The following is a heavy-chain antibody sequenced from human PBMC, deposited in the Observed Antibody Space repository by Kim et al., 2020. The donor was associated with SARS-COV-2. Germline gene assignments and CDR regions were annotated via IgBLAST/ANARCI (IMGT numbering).Heavy chain of an antibody. CDR2: ISTYNGYT. Sequence: ASVKVSCKASGYTFTSYGISWVRQAPGQGLEWIGWISTYNGYTNYVQKLQGRVTMTTDTSTSTAYMELRSLRSDDTAVYYCARAYSGSYYGGYYFDYWGQGTLVTVSS. CDR3: ARAYSGSYYGGYYFDY. V-gene: IGHV1-18*01. D-gene: IGHD1-26*01. CDR1: GYTFTSYG. J-gene: IGHJ4*02.